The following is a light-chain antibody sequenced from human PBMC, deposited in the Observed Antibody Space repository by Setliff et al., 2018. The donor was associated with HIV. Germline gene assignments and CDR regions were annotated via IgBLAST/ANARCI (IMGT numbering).Light chain of an antibody. CDR1: SSDVGSYNL. Sequence: QSALAQSASVSGSPGQSITISCTGTSSDVGSYNLVSWYQQLPGDGPKLMIYEVTKRPSGVSDRFSGSKSGNTASLTISGLQAEDEADYYCFSYAGSSIFVFGGGTKVTVL. CDR3: FSYAGSSIFV. J-gene: IGLJ3*02. CDR2: EVT. V-gene: IGLV2-23*02.